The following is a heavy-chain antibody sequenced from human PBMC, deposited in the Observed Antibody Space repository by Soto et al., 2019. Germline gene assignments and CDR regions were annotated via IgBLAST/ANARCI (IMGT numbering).Heavy chain of an antibody. V-gene: IGHV3-30*18. CDR1: GFTFSSYG. CDR3: AKDITVTLTYYYYGMDV. CDR2: ISYDGSNK. J-gene: IGHJ6*02. Sequence: HPGGSLRLSCAASGFTFSSYGMHWVRQAPGKGLEWVAVISYDGSNKYYADSVKGRFTISRDNSKNTLYLQMNSLRAEDTAVYYCAKDITVTLTYYYYGMDVWGQGTTVTVSS. D-gene: IGHD4-17*01.